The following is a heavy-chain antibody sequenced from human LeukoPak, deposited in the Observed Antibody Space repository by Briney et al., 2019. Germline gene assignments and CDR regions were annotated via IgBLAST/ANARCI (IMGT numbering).Heavy chain of an antibody. J-gene: IGHJ4*02. CDR3: ARGRTIAARPYYFDY. Sequence: ASVKVSCKASGYTFTSYAMNWVRQAPGQGLEWMGWINTNTGNPTYAQAFTGRFVFSLDTSVSTAYLQISSLKAEETAVYYCARGRTIAARPYYFDYWGQGTLVTVSS. CDR2: INTNTGNP. D-gene: IGHD6-6*01. CDR1: GYTFTSYA. V-gene: IGHV7-4-1*02.